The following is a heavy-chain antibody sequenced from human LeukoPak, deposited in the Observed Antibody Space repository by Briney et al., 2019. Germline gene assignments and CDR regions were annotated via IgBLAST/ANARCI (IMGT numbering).Heavy chain of an antibody. Sequence: ASVKVSCKASGYTFTTYGMNWVRQAPGQGLEWMGWINTNTGNPTYAQGFTGRFVFSLDTSVSTAYLQISSLKAEGTAVYYCARVGYSGYGVFDYWGQGTLVTVSS. CDR1: GYTFTTYG. J-gene: IGHJ4*02. CDR2: INTNTGNP. V-gene: IGHV7-4-1*02. CDR3: ARVGYSGYGVFDY. D-gene: IGHD5-12*01.